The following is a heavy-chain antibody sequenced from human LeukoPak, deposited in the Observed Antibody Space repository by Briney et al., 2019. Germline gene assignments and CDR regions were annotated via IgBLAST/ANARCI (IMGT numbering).Heavy chain of an antibody. CDR1: GFTFSSYE. D-gene: IGHD5-24*01. Sequence: GGSLRLSCAASGFTFSSYEMNWVRQAPGKGLEWVSYISSSGSTIYYADSVKGRFTISRDNAKNSLYLQMNSLRAEDTAVYYCARVGRDVYYMDVWGKGTTVTISS. CDR2: ISSSGSTI. CDR3: ARVGRDVYYMDV. J-gene: IGHJ6*03. V-gene: IGHV3-48*03.